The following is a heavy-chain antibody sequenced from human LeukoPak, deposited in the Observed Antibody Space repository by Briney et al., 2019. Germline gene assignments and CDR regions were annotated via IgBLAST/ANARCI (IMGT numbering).Heavy chain of an antibody. CDR1: GYTLTELS. CDR3: ATEGSGSYYGGWADDDAFDI. J-gene: IGHJ3*02. D-gene: IGHD1-26*01. CDR2: FDPEDGET. Sequence: ASVKVSCKVSGYTLTELSMHWVRQAPGKGLEWMGGFDPEDGETIYAQKFRGRVTMTEDTSTDTAYMELSSLRSEDTAVYYCATEGSGSYYGGWADDDAFDIWGQGTMVTVSS. V-gene: IGHV1-24*01.